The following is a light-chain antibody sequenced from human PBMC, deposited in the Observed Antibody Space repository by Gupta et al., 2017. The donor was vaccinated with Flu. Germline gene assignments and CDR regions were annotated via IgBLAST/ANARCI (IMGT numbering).Light chain of an antibody. CDR2: AAS. J-gene: IGKJ4*01. CDR3: QQSYSTPRT. CDR1: QSISSY. V-gene: IGKV1-39*01. Sequence: DIEMTQSPSSLSPSAGDRVTITCRASQSISSYLNWYQQKPGKAPKLLIYAASSLQSGVPSRFSGSGSGTDFTLTISSLQPEDFATYYCQQSYSTPRTFGGGTKVEIK.